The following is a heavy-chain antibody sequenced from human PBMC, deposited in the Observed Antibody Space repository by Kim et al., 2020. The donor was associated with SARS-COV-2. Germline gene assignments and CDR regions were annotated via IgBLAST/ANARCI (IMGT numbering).Heavy chain of an antibody. CDR1: GGSFSGYY. Sequence: SETLSLTCAVYGGSFSGYYWSWIRQPPGKGLEWIGEINHSGSTNYNPSLKSRVTISVDTSKNQFSLKLSSVTAADTAVYYCARGRRGVDTYYFDYWGQGTLVTVSS. CDR3: ARGRRGVDTYYFDY. CDR2: INHSGST. J-gene: IGHJ4*02. D-gene: IGHD3-10*01. V-gene: IGHV4-34*01.